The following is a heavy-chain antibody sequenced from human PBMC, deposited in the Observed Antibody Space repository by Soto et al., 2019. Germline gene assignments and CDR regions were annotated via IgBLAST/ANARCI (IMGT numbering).Heavy chain of an antibody. J-gene: IGHJ6*02. CDR3: ARGLGYCSSTSCYSPYYYGMDV. Sequence: QVQLVQSGAEVKKPGASVKVSCKASGYTFTSYGISWVRQAPGQGLEWMGWMNPNSGNTGYAQKFQGRVTMTRNTSISTAYMELSSLRSEDTAVYYCARGLGYCSSTSCYSPYYYGMDVWGQGTTVTVSS. D-gene: IGHD2-2*02. CDR1: GYTFTSYG. CDR2: MNPNSGNT. V-gene: IGHV1-8*02.